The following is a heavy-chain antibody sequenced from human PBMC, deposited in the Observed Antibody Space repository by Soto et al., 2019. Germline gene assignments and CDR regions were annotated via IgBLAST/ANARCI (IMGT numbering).Heavy chain of an antibody. Sequence: EVQLSESGGGLVQPGGSLRLSCVASGFTFNTFAISWVRQAPGKGLEWVSGIGGSGASTFYADSVKGRFTISRDNSKNTLYLQMNSLRHEDTAVYYCAKTIMGSFWAGDAGGQGTLVTVSS. J-gene: IGHJ5*02. CDR1: GFTFNTFA. V-gene: IGHV3-23*01. CDR2: IGGSGAST. CDR3: AKTIMGSFWAGDA. D-gene: IGHD2-8*01.